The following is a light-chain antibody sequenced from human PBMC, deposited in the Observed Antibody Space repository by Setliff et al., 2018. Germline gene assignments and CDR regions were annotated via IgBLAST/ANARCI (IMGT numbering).Light chain of an antibody. Sequence: KRVTISCTGSSSNIGAGYDVHWYQQLPGTAPKLLIYGNSNRPSGVPDRFSGSKSGTSASLAITGLQAEDEADYYCQSYDSSLSGYVFGTGTKGTV. CDR1: SSNIGAGYD. V-gene: IGLV1-40*01. CDR2: GNS. J-gene: IGLJ1*01. CDR3: QSYDSSLSGYV.